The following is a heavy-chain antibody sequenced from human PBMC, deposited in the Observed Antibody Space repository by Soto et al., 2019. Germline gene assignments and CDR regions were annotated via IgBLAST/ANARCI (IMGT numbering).Heavy chain of an antibody. CDR2: MNPNSGNT. CDR3: ARGPQCTSCYLLSHVSNWFDP. Sequence: ASVKVSCKASGYTFTSYDINWVRQATGQGLEWMGWMNPNSGNTGYAQKFQGRVTMTRNTSISTAYMELSSLRSEDTAVYYCARGPQCTSCYLLSHVSNWFDPWGQGTLVTVSS. J-gene: IGHJ5*02. V-gene: IGHV1-8*01. CDR1: GYTFTSYD. D-gene: IGHD2-2*01.